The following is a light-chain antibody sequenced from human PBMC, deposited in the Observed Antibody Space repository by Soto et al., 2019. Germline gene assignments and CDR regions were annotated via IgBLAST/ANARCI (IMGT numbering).Light chain of an antibody. Sequence: EIVLTQSPGTLSLSPGETATLSCRAIQSVSSTYLAWYQQKPGQAPRVLIYGASTRATGIPDRFSGSGSGTDFTLIISGLEPEDFAVYYCQQYESSPRTFGQGTKVDIK. V-gene: IGKV3-20*01. CDR2: GAS. CDR3: QQYESSPRT. CDR1: QSVSSTY. J-gene: IGKJ1*01.